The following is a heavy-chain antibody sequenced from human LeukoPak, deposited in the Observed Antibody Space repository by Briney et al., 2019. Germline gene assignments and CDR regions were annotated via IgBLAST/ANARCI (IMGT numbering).Heavy chain of an antibody. CDR1: GYTFTSYG. V-gene: IGHV1-18*01. CDR2: ISAYNGNT. CDR3: ARDHFVRGYSYGGGSPGGY. D-gene: IGHD5-18*01. J-gene: IGHJ4*02. Sequence: GASVKVSRKASGYTFTSYGISWVRQAPGQGLEWMGWISAYNGNTNYTQKLQGRVTMTTDTSTSTAYMELRSLRSDDTAVYYCARDHFVRGYSYGGGSPGGYWGQGTLVTVSS.